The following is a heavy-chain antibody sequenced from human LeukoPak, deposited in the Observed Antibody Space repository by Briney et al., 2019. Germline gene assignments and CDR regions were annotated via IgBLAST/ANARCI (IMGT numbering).Heavy chain of an antibody. D-gene: IGHD4-17*01. Sequence: ASVKVSCKTSGYTFTSYYIHWVRQAPGQGLEWMGIINPSGGSTSYAQKFQGRVTMTRDTSTSTVYMYLSSLRSEDTAVYYCARDSLYGVVDYWGQGTLVTVSS. V-gene: IGHV1-46*01. CDR2: INPSGGST. CDR3: ARDSLYGVVDY. CDR1: GYTFTSYY. J-gene: IGHJ4*02.